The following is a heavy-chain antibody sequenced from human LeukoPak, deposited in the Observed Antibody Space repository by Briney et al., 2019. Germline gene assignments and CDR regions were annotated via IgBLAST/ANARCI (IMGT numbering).Heavy chain of an antibody. CDR1: GFNFRTYG. CDR2: TQSDEGYI. CDR3: TTEPRWFDF. Sequence: GGSLRLSCAASGFNFRTYGMHWFRQAPSKGLEWVAFTQSDEGYINYADSVKGRFIISRDNSKNTLYLQMNSLRAEDTAIYYCTTEPRWFDFWGQETLVTVSS. J-gene: IGHJ4*02. V-gene: IGHV3-30*02.